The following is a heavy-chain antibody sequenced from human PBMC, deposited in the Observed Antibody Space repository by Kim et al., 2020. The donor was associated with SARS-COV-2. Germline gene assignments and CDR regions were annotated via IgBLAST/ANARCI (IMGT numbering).Heavy chain of an antibody. CDR3: ERETATTKAVDY. Sequence: ASVKVSCKASGYSFTGYHLHWVRQAPGQGLEWMGRINPHSGGTNYAEKFQGRVTMTRDTSISAAYMELTRLRSDDTAVYYCERETATTKAVDYWGQGTLVTVSS. D-gene: IGHD6-25*01. J-gene: IGHJ4*02. CDR1: GYSFTGYH. V-gene: IGHV1-2*06. CDR2: INPHSGGT.